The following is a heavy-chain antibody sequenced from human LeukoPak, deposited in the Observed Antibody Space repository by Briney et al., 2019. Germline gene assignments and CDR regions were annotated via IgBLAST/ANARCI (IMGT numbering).Heavy chain of an antibody. CDR2: IKSQTDGGTT. Sequence: PGGSLRLSCAASGLPFSNVWRRWVRQAAGKGLEWVGRIKSQTDGGTTDYAAPVKGRFTISRDDSKNTLYLQMNSLKTDDTAVYYCTKGSWFVPWGQGTLVTVSS. V-gene: IGHV3-15*01. CDR3: TKGSWFVP. CDR1: GLPFSNVW. J-gene: IGHJ5*02.